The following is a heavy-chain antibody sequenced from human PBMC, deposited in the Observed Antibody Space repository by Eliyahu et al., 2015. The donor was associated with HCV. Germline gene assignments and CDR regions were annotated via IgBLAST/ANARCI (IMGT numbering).Heavy chain of an antibody. CDR1: GGSISSGSYY. CDR3: ARDQRVNWFDP. CDR2: IXTSGST. V-gene: IGHV4-61*02. J-gene: IGHJ5*02. Sequence: QVQLQESGPGLVKPSQTLSLTXPVSGGSISSGSYYWSWIRQPAGKGLEWIGRIXTSGSTNYNPSLKSRVTISVDTSKNQFSLKLSSVTAADTAVYYCARDQRVNWFDPWGQGTLVTVSS.